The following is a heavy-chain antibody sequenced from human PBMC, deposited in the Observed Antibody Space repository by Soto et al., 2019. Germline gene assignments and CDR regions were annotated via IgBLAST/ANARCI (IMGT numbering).Heavy chain of an antibody. Sequence: SGTTLVNPTQPLTRTCIFSGFSLRTSGVGVGWIRQPPGKALEWLGFIYWNDDKRYSPSLKSRLTITKDTSKNQVVLTMTNMDPVDTAAYYCAKSGSSGWYGWFDPWGQGTLVTVSS. J-gene: IGHJ5*02. V-gene: IGHV2-5*01. CDR3: AKSGSSGWYGWFDP. CDR2: IYWNDDK. D-gene: IGHD6-19*01. CDR1: GFSLRTSGVG.